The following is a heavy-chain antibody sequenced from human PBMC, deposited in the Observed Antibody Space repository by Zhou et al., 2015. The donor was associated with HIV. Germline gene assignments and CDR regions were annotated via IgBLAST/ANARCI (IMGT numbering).Heavy chain of an antibody. CDR2: ISGSGGST. J-gene: IGHJ4*02. Sequence: EVQLLESGGGLVQPGGSLRFSCAASGFIFSSYAMSWVRQAPGKGLEWVSTISGSGGSTYYADSVKGRFTISRDNSKNTLYLQMNSLRAEDTAVYYCVSSSGWRGYYYYFDYWGQGTLVTVSS. D-gene: IGHD3-22*01. CDR3: VSSSGWRGYYYYFDY. CDR1: GFIFSSYA. V-gene: IGHV3-23*01.